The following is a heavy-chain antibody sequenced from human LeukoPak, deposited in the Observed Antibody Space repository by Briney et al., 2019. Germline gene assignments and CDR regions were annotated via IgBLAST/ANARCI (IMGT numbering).Heavy chain of an antibody. CDR3: ATETNGRHYDY. J-gene: IGHJ4*02. CDR2: ICPTGSDR. CDR1: GLTFSTSG. Sequence: GGSLRLSCTASGLTFSTSGFNWVRQAPGKGLEWVASICPTGSDRYHADSIKGRFTISRDNANNFLYLQMNSLRAEDTAVYYCATETNGRHYDYWGKGTLLTVS. D-gene: IGHD1-14*01. V-gene: IGHV3-21*06.